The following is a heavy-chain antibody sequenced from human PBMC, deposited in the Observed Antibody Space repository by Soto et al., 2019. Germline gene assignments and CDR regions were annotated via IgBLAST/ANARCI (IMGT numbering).Heavy chain of an antibody. CDR2: INHSGST. CDR1: GGSFSGYY. Sequence: QVQLQQWGAGLLKPPETLSLTCAVYGGSFSGYYWSWIRQPPGKGLEWIGEINHSGSTNYNPSLKSRVTISVDTSKNQFSLKLSSVTAADTAVYYCARGANYYGSGSYYRHFDYWGQGTLVTVSS. CDR3: ARGANYYGSGSYYRHFDY. V-gene: IGHV4-34*01. D-gene: IGHD3-10*01. J-gene: IGHJ4*02.